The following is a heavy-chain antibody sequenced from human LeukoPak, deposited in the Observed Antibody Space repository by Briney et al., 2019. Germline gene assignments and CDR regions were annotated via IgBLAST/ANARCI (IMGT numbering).Heavy chain of an antibody. CDR3: ASSYSSSSFTR. J-gene: IGHJ4*02. CDR1: GFTFSNYA. D-gene: IGHD6-6*01. CDR2: VSGSGGST. V-gene: IGHV3-23*01. Sequence: GGSLRLSCAASGFTFSNYAMSWVRQAPGKGLEWVSAVSGSGGSTYYADSVKGRFPISRDHAKNSLYLQMNSLRAEDTAVYYCASSYSSSSFTRWGQGTLVTVSS.